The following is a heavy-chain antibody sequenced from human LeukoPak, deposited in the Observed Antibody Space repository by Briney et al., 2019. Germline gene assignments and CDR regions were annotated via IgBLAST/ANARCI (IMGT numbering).Heavy chain of an antibody. D-gene: IGHD1-26*01. CDR2: IYSGGST. J-gene: IGHJ6*03. V-gene: IGHV3-53*01. CDR3: ARGTWEKTSNYYYYMDV. Sequence: PGGSLRLSCAASGFTVSSNYMSWVRQAPGKGLEWVSVIYSGGSTYYADSVKGRFTISRDNSKSTLYLQMNSLRAEDTAVYYCARGTWEKTSNYYYYMDVWGKGTTVTVSS. CDR1: GFTVSSNY.